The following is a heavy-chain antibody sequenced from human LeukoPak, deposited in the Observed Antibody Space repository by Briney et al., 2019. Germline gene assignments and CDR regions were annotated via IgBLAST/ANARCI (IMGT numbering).Heavy chain of an antibody. CDR2: INHSGGT. J-gene: IGHJ4*02. Sequence: PSETLSLTCAVYGGSFSGYYWSWIRQPPGKGLEWIGEINHSGGTNYNPSLKSRVTISVDTSKNQFSLKLSSVTAADTAVYYCARAGRGYSYGYHFGYWGQGTLVTVSS. D-gene: IGHD5-18*01. V-gene: IGHV4-34*01. CDR3: ARAGRGYSYGYHFGY. CDR1: GGSFSGYY.